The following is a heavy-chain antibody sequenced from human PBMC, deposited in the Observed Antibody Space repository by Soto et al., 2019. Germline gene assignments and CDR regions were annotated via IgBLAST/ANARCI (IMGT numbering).Heavy chain of an antibody. V-gene: IGHV1-69*13. D-gene: IGHD6-19*01. Sequence: SVKVSCKASGGTFSSYAISWVRQAPGQGLEWMGGIIPIFGTANYAQKFQGRVTITADESTSTAYMELSSLRSEDTAMYYCARVGYSSGWYWGRNYYYYGMDVWGQGTTVTSP. CDR3: ARVGYSSGWYWGRNYYYYGMDV. J-gene: IGHJ6*02. CDR2: IIPIFGTA. CDR1: GGTFSSYA.